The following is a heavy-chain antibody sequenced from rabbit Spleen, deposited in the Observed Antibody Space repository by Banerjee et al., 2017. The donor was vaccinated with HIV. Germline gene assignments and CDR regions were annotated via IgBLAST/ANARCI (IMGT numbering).Heavy chain of an antibody. CDR3: VRGASSSGYYSL. CDR2: IYGGDGYST. Sequence: QSLEESGGDLVKPGASLTLTCTASGFSFNNNYYMCWVRQAPGKGLEWIACIYGGDGYSTYYASWVNGQFTISSHNAQNTLYLQLNSLTVADTATYFCVRGASSSGYYSLWGPGTLVTVS. CDR1: GFSFNNNYY. D-gene: IGHD1-1*01. V-gene: IGHV1S40*01. J-gene: IGHJ4*01.